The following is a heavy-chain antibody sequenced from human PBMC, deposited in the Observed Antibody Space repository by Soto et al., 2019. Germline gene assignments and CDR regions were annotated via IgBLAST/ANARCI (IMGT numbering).Heavy chain of an antibody. J-gene: IGHJ5*02. CDR3: ARQGRTLIWFDP. CDR1: GGSISSSSYY. D-gene: IGHD3-10*01. CDR2: IYYSGST. Sequence: QLQLQESGPGLVKPSETLSLTCTVSGGSISSSSYYWGWIRQPPGKGLEWIGSIYYSGSTYYNPSLKSRVTISVDTSKNQFSLKLSSVTAADTAVYYCARQGRTLIWFDPWGQETLVTVSS. V-gene: IGHV4-39*01.